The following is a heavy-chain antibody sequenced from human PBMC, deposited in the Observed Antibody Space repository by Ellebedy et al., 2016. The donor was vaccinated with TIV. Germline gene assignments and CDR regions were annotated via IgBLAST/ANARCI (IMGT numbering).Heavy chain of an antibody. V-gene: IGHV3-23*01. D-gene: IGHD3-16*01. CDR2: IRGRDGRT. J-gene: IGHJ4*02. CDR1: GFTFANYA. Sequence: GESLKIFCAASGFTFANYAMTWVRQVPGKGLEWFSSIRGRDGRTSYTDSAKGRFTISRDNSKNTLFLQMNNLRVEDTAMYYCARDDALDGGYLDSWGQGTLVTVSS. CDR3: ARDDALDGGYLDS.